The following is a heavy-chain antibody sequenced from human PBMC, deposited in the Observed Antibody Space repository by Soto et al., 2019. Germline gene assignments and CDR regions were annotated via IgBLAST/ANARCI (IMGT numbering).Heavy chain of an antibody. J-gene: IGHJ6*02. CDR2: INHSGST. V-gene: IGHV4-34*01. Sequence: SETLSFTCAVYGGSFSGYYWSWIRQPPGKGLEWIGEINHSGSTNYNPSLKSRVTISVDTSKNQFSLKLSSVTAADTAVYYCASSEGVVVVPAAHGMDVWGQGTTVTVSS. CDR3: ASSEGVVVVPAAHGMDV. CDR1: GGSFSGYY. D-gene: IGHD2-2*01.